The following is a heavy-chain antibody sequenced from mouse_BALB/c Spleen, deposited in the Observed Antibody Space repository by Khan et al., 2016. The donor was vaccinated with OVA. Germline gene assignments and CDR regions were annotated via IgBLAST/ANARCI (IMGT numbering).Heavy chain of an antibody. CDR2: INPSSGYT. J-gene: IGHJ2*01. V-gene: IGHV1-4*01. CDR1: GYTFTSYT. Sequence: VQLKQSGADLARPGASVTMSCKASGYTFTSYTMHWVNQRPGQGLDWIGYINPSSGYTKYNQKFKDKATLTADNSSSTAYMQLSSLTSEDSAVYYCARTHERWGQGTTLTVSS. CDR3: ARTHER.